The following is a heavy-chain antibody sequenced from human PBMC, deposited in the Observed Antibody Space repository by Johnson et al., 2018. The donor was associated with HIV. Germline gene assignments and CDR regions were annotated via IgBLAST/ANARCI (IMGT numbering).Heavy chain of an antibody. CDR3: AKNPTRYSYGYDAFDI. CDR2: ISYDGSNK. D-gene: IGHD5-18*01. J-gene: IGHJ3*02. CDR1: GFTFSSYA. Sequence: QVQLMESGGGLIQPGGSLRLSCAASGFTFSSYALHWVRQAPGKGLEWVAVISYDGSNKYYADSVKGRFTISRDNSKNTLYLQMNSLRAEDTAVYYCAKNPTRYSYGYDAFDIWGQGTMVTVSS. V-gene: IGHV3-30-3*02.